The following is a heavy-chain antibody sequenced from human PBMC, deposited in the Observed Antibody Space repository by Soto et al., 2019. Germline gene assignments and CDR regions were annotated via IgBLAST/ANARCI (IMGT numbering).Heavy chain of an antibody. V-gene: IGHV1-18*01. CDR2: ISAYNGNT. J-gene: IGHJ6*02. CDR3: ARDIRGCSGCLHNVLLWFGELYGMDV. CDR1: GYTFTSYG. D-gene: IGHD3-10*01. Sequence: GASVKVSCKASGYTFTSYGISWARQAPGQGLEWMGWISAYNGNTNYAQKLQGRVTMTTDTSTSTAYMELRSLRSDDTAVYYCARDIRGCSGCLHNVLLWFGELYGMDVWGQGTTVTVSS.